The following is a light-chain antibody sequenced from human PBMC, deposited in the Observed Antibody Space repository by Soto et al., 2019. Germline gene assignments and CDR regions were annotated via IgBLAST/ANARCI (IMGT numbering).Light chain of an antibody. CDR1: KSVGRN. CDR3: QQYTTRPYT. J-gene: IGKJ2*01. CDR2: GAS. Sequence: EIVMTQSPATLSVSPGERASLACRASKSVGRNLAWYQQTSGLAPTLLIYGASTRATVIPASFSGSGSGTDDTLTICSLQSEDFAVYSCQQYTTRPYTFGQGTKLEIK. V-gene: IGKV3-15*01.